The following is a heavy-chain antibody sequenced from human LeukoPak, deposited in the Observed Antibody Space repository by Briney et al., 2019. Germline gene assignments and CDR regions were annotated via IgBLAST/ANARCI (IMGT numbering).Heavy chain of an antibody. J-gene: IGHJ4*02. CDR1: GYTFTSYG. CDR3: ARGSLGSSWFYFDY. V-gene: IGHV1-18*01. D-gene: IGHD3-22*01. CDR2: ISAHNGNR. Sequence: GASVKVSCKAFGYTFTSYGINWVRQAPGQGLQWMGWISAHNGNRNYAQNLQGRVTVTADTSTSTAYMELRSLRSDDTAVYYCARGSLGSSWFYFDYWGQGTLVTVPS.